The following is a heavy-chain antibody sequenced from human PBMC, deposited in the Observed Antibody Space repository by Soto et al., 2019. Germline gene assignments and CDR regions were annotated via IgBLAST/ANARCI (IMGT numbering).Heavy chain of an antibody. V-gene: IGHV3-23*01. CDR2: ISGDGDTT. D-gene: IGHD6-13*01. CDR3: ASPKVTSSWSSDY. CDR1: GFIFNKYA. Sequence: EVQLLQSGGELVQPGESLRLSCAASGFIFNKYAMTWVRQAPGKGLEWVSAISGDGDTTYYADSVKGRFTISRDNSKNALFLQMYSLRDEDTALYYCASPKVTSSWSSDYWGQGTLVTVSS. J-gene: IGHJ4*02.